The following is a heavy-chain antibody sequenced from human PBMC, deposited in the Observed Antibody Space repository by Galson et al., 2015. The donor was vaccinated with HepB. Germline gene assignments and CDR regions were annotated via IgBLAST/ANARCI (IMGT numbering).Heavy chain of an antibody. CDR1: GFTFSSYA. CDR3: AKVTVAGTTSPFDY. Sequence: SLRLSCAASGFTFSSYAMSWVRQAPGKGLEWVSGVSASGSRTDYADSVKGRFTISRDNSKNTLYLQMNSLRAEDTAVYYCAKVTVAGTTSPFDYWGQGTLVTVSS. V-gene: IGHV3-23*01. D-gene: IGHD6-19*01. J-gene: IGHJ4*02. CDR2: VSASGSRT.